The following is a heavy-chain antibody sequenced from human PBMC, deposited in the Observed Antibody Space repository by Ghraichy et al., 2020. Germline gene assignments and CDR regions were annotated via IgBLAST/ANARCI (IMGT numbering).Heavy chain of an antibody. CDR2: ISAYNGNT. D-gene: IGHD3-3*01. V-gene: IGHV1-18*01. CDR3: AREMPYYDFWSTSLYYYYYGMDV. Sequence: ASVKVSCKASGYTFTSYGISWVRQAPGQGLEWMGWISAYNGNTNYAQKIQGRVTMTTDTSTSTAYMELRSLRSDDTSVYYSAREMPYYDFWSTSLYYYYYGMDVWGQGTTVTVSS. J-gene: IGHJ6*02. CDR1: GYTFTSYG.